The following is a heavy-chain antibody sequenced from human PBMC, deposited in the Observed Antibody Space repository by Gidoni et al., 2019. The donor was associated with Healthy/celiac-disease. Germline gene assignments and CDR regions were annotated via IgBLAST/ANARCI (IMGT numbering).Heavy chain of an antibody. V-gene: IGHV3-23*01. D-gene: IGHD3-10*01. CDR1: GFTFSSYA. Sequence: EVQLLESGGGLVQPGGSLRLSCAPSGFTFSSYAMRWVRQAPGKGLAWVSAISGSGGSTYYADSVKGRFTISRDNSKNTLYLQMNSLRAEDTAVYYCAKPRAGSGSYPLHYFDYWGQGTLVTVSS. J-gene: IGHJ4*02. CDR2: ISGSGGST. CDR3: AKPRAGSGSYPLHYFDY.